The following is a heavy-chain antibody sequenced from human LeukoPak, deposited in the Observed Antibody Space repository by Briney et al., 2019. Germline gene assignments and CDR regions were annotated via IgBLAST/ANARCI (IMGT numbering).Heavy chain of an antibody. D-gene: IGHD2-21*02. V-gene: IGHV3-53*01. J-gene: IGHJ3*02. CDR2: IYSAGST. CDR3: ARGRRDCSGDCYVAFDI. Sequence: GGSLRLSCVASGFTVSSNYMSWVRQASGKGLEWVSVIYSAGSTYYADSVKGRFTISRDNSKNSLFLQMHSLRADDTAVYYCARGRRDCSGDCYVAFDIWGQGTMVTVSS. CDR1: GFTVSSNY.